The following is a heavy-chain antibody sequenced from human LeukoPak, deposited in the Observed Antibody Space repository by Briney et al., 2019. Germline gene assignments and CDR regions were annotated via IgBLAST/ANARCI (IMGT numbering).Heavy chain of an antibody. CDR3: ARAQGVYDSSGYYYDGYYFDY. J-gene: IGHJ4*02. V-gene: IGHV1-3*01. Sequence: ASVKVSCKASGYTFTSYAMHWVRQAPGQRLEWMGWINAGNGNTRYSQKFQGRVTMTRDMSTSTVYMELSSLRSEDTAVYYCARAQGVYDSSGYYYDGYYFDYWGQGTLVTVSS. CDR2: INAGNGNT. CDR1: GYTFTSYA. D-gene: IGHD3-22*01.